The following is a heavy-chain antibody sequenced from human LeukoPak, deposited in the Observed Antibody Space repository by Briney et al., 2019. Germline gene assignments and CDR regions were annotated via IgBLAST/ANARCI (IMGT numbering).Heavy chain of an antibody. V-gene: IGHV3-30-3*01. J-gene: IGHJ4*02. CDR2: ISYDGSNK. CDR1: GFTFSSYA. D-gene: IGHD5-24*01. Sequence: GGSLRLSCAASGFTFSSYAMHRVRQAPGKGLEWVAVISYDGSNKYYADSVKGRFTISRDNSKNTLYLQMNSLRAEDTAVYYCARDGEKRWLQYTFDYWGQGTLVTVSS. CDR3: ARDGEKRWLQYTFDY.